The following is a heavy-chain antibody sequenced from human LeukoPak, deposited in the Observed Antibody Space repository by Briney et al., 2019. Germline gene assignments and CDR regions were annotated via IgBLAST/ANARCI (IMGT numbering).Heavy chain of an antibody. V-gene: IGHV3-30*02. D-gene: IGHD6-13*01. CDR3: ARSDSSNWPTVAAVFDY. CDR2: IRYDGSNK. Sequence: GGSLRLSCAASGFTFSSYGMHWVRQAPGKGLEWVAFIRYDGSNKYYADSVKGRFTISRDNSKNTLYLQMNSLRAEDTAVYYCARSDSSNWPTVAAVFDYWGQGTLVTVSS. J-gene: IGHJ4*02. CDR1: GFTFSSYG.